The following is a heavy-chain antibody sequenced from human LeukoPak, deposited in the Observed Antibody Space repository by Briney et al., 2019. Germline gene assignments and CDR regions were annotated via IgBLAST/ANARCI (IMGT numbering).Heavy chain of an antibody. V-gene: IGHV1-18*01. CDR3: ARVAATLVARTDY. D-gene: IGHD4-23*01. J-gene: IGHJ4*02. Sequence: ASVNVSCKASGYTFRIYGISWVRQAPGQGLEGMGWISGYNGNTDYAQNLQGRVTMTTDTSMSTAYMELRSRTSADTGVYYCARVAATLVARTDYWAQGTLVTVSS. CDR1: GYTFRIYG. CDR2: ISGYNGNT.